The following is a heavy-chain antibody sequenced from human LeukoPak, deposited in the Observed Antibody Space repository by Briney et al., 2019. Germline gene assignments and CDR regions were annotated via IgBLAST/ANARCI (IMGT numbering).Heavy chain of an antibody. CDR1: GDSISSGDYY. CDR2: IYFSGST. Sequence: PSETLSLTCTVTGDSISSGDYYWTWIRQPPGKGLEWIGYIYFSGSTSYTPSLRSRLTISIDTSKNQFSLSLSSVSAADTAVYYCARAVGDYDYIWGNYRSSQFDYWGQGALVTVSS. CDR3: ARAVGDYDYIWGNYRSSQFDY. D-gene: IGHD3-16*02. J-gene: IGHJ4*02. V-gene: IGHV4-30-4*01.